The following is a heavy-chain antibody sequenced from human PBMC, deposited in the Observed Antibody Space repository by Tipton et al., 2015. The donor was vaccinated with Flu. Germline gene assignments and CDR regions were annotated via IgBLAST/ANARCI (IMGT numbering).Heavy chain of an antibody. Sequence: SLRLSCAASGFSFSSSEMDWVRQAPGKGLEWLSYIDSSGDTIYYADSVKGRFTISRDNAKNSLFLQMNGLRAEDTAIYYCARERNVATPIDYWGQGTLVTVSS. CDR2: IDSSGDTI. CDR1: GFSFSSSE. V-gene: IGHV3-48*03. CDR3: ARERNVATPIDY. J-gene: IGHJ4*02. D-gene: IGHD6-6*01.